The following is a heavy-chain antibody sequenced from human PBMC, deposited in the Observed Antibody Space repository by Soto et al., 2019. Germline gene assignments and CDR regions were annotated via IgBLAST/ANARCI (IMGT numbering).Heavy chain of an antibody. D-gene: IGHD4-17*01. V-gene: IGHV3-7*03. Sequence: GESLKISCAASGFTFSSYWMSWVRQAPGKGLEWVANIKQDGSEKYYVDSVKGRFTISRDNAKNSLYLQMNSLRAEDTAVYYCARDPGYGDYFAFDIWGQGTMVTVSS. J-gene: IGHJ3*02. CDR2: IKQDGSEK. CDR3: ARDPGYGDYFAFDI. CDR1: GFTFSSYW.